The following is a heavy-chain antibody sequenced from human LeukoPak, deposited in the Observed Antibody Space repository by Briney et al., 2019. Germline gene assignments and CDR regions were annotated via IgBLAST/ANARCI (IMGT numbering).Heavy chain of an antibody. V-gene: IGHV3-30*02. CDR2: IRYDGRNK. CDR3: VKDRREQCSGGSCAAGGFDI. J-gene: IGHJ3*02. Sequence: GGSLRLSCPASGFTFSVYGMHWVRQAPGRGLEWVAFIRYDGRNKNYAESVKGRFIISRDNYKKTVYLQMNSLRAEDTAVYYCVKDRREQCSGGSCAAGGFDIWGQGTMVTVSS. D-gene: IGHD2-15*01. CDR1: GFTFSVYG.